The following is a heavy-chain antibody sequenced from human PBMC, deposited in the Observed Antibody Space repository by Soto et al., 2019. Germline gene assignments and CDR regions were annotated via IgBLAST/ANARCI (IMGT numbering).Heavy chain of an antibody. Sequence: QGQLVQSGPEVKKPGASVKVYCKASGYTFTSYAMHWVRQAPGQRLEWMGWISAGNGNTKYSQKFQGRVTITRDTSASTAYMELSSLRSEDTAVYYCARDSTGYSSSWLYYYYYYMDVWGKGTTVTVSS. CDR3: ARDSTGYSSSWLYYYYYYMDV. D-gene: IGHD6-13*01. J-gene: IGHJ6*03. CDR2: ISAGNGNT. V-gene: IGHV1-3*01. CDR1: GYTFTSYA.